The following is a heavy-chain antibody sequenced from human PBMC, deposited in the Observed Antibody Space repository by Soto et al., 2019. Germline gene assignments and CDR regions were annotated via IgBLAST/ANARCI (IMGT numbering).Heavy chain of an antibody. CDR3: APLDCSSTSCSN. CDR1: GGTFSSYT. D-gene: IGHD2-2*01. CDR2: IIPILGIA. V-gene: IGHV1-69*02. Sequence: SVKVSCKASGGTFSSYTISWVRQAPGQGLEWMGRIIPILGIATYAQKFQGRVTTTADKSTSTAYMELSSLRSEDTAVYYCAPLDCSSTSCSNWGQGTLVTVSS. J-gene: IGHJ4*02.